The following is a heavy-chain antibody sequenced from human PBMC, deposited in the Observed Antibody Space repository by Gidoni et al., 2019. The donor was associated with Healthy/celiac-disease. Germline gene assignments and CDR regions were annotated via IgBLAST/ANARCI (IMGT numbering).Heavy chain of an antibody. V-gene: IGHV4-34*01. CDR3: ARSPPDIVVVPAATYYYYYYMDV. J-gene: IGHJ6*03. Sequence: QVQLQQWGAGLLKLPETLSLNCAVHAASFSRYYWSWLRQPTGKGLEWIGEINHSGSTNYNPSLKSRVTISVDTSKNQFSLKLSSVTAADTAVYYCARSPPDIVVVPAATYYYYYYMDVWGKGTTVTVSS. CDR2: INHSGST. CDR1: AASFSRYY. D-gene: IGHD2-2*01.